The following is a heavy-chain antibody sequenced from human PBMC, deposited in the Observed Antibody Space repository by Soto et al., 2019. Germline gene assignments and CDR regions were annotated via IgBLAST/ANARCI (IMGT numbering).Heavy chain of an antibody. J-gene: IGHJ4*02. CDR3: ARGNQVAMYDY. V-gene: IGHV4-4*07. Sequence: SETPALTCAVSGGSISNYYWSWIRQPAGKGLEWIGRFYASGYTNYNPSLKSRVTMSLDISKNQFSLRLSSVTAADTAVYYCARGNQVAMYDYWGQGPLFTVS. CDR1: GGSISNYY. CDR2: FYASGYT.